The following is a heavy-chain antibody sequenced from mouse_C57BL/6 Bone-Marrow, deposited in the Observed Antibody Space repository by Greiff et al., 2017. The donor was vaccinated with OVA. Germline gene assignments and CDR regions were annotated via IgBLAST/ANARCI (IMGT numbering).Heavy chain of an antibody. J-gene: IGHJ2*01. V-gene: IGHV14-4*01. CDR2: IDPENGDT. CDR3: TSPNYYGSSYAY. D-gene: IGHD1-1*01. CDR1: GFNIKDDY. Sequence: EVQLQQSGAELVRPGASVKLSCTASGFNIKDDYMHWVKQRPEQGLEWIGWIDPENGDTEYASKFKGKATLTADTSSNTAYLQLSSLTSEDTAVYYCTSPNYYGSSYAYWGQGTTLTVSS.